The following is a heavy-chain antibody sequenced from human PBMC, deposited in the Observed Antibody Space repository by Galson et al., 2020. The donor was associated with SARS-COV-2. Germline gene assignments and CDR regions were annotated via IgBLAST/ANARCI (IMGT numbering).Heavy chain of an antibody. CDR3: ARPGPSSSGYAPYGGWFDL. CDR2: IWPGDSET. J-gene: IGHJ4*02. D-gene: IGHD3-22*01. Sequence: HGESLKISCKTSGFKFTTYWIGWVRQMPGKGLEWMGIIWPGDSETRYSPSFQGHVTISVDKSISTAYLQWTSLKASDTAIYFCARPGPSSSGYAPYGGWFDLWGQGTLVTVS. CDR1: GFKFTTYW. V-gene: IGHV5-51*01.